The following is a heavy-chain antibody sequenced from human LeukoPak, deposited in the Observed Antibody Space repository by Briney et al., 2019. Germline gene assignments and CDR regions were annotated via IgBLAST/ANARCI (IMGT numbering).Heavy chain of an antibody. CDR2: INPNSGGT. Sequence: ALVKVSCKASGYTFTGYYMHWVRQAPGQGLEWMGRINPNSGGTNYAQKFQGRVTMTRDTSISTAYMELSRLRSDDTAVYYCARKAGYKDFYYYYYYMDVWGKGTTVTVSS. D-gene: IGHD5-24*01. J-gene: IGHJ6*03. CDR3: ARKAGYKDFYYYYYYMDV. V-gene: IGHV1-2*06. CDR1: GYTFTGYY.